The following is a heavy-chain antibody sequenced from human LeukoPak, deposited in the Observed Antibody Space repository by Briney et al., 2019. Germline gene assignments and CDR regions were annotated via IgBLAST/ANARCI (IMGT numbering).Heavy chain of an antibody. CDR3: ARGGGLDV. Sequence: GGSLRLSCAASGFTFSSYWINWARQAPGKGLEWVASINHNGNVNYYVDSVKGRFTISRDNAKNSLYLQMSNLRAEDTAVYFCARGGGLDVWGQGATVTVSS. CDR2: INHNGNVN. J-gene: IGHJ6*02. V-gene: IGHV3-7*03. CDR1: GFTFSSYW. D-gene: IGHD3-16*01.